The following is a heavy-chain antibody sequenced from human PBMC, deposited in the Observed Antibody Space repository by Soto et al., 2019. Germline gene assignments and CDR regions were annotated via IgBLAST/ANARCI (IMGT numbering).Heavy chain of an antibody. CDR1: GITFSNYA. Sequence: EVQLLESGGDLVQPGGSLRLSCAVSGITFSNYAMSWVRQAPGKGLEWVSAISGSAGTTYYADSVKGRFTISRDNSKNTLYLQMSGLRVEDSAVYYCVVEYDFGFWGQGTLVTVSS. CDR2: ISGSAGTT. V-gene: IGHV3-23*01. CDR3: VVEYDFGF. D-gene: IGHD6-6*01. J-gene: IGHJ4*02.